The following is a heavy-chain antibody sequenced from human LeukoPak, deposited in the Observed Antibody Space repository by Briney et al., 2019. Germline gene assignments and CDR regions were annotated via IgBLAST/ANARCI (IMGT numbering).Heavy chain of an antibody. CDR2: ISSSSSTI. J-gene: IGHJ3*02. CDR3: AREKLRFLEWPLNAFDI. D-gene: IGHD3-3*01. V-gene: IGHV3-48*01. CDR1: GFTFSSYS. Sequence: GGSLRLSCAASGFTFSSYSMNWVREAPGKGLESVSYISSSSSTIDYADSVKGRFTISRDNAKNSLYLQMNSLRAEDTAVYYCAREKLRFLEWPLNAFDIWGQGTMVTVSS.